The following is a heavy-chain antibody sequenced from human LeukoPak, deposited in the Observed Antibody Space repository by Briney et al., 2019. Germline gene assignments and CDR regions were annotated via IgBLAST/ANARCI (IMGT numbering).Heavy chain of an antibody. CDR1: GGTFSSYT. D-gene: IGHD3-16*01. V-gene: IGHV1-69*02. CDR2: IIPILGIA. Sequence: ASVKGSCKASGGTFSSYTISWVRQAPGQGLEWMGRIIPILGIANYAQKFQGRVTITADKSTSTAYMELSSLRSEDTAVYYCARVPLGYAPVRDYYYGMDVWGQGTTVTVSS. J-gene: IGHJ6*02. CDR3: ARVPLGYAPVRDYYYGMDV.